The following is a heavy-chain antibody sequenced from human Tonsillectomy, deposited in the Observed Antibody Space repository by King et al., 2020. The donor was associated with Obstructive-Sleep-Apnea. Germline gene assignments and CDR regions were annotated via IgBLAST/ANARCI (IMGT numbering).Heavy chain of an antibody. Sequence: QLVQSGGGVVQPGRSLRLSCAASGFTFSSYGMHWVRQAPGKGLEWEAVISYDGSNKYYADSVKGRFTISRDNSKNTLYLQMNSLRAEDTAVYYCAVLNANFDYWGQGTLVTVSS. CDR2: ISYDGSNK. CDR3: AVLNANFDY. J-gene: IGHJ4*02. CDR1: GFTFSSYG. V-gene: IGHV3-30*03. D-gene: IGHD1-1*01.